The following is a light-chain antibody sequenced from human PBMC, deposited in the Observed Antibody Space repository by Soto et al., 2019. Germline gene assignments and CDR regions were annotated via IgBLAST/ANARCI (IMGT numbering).Light chain of an antibody. V-gene: IGKV1-8*01. J-gene: IGKJ2*01. Sequence: AIRMTQSPSSFSASTGDRVTITCRASQDISTSLAWYQQKPGKAPKLLIYSASSLQSGVPANFSGSGSGTDFTLTIIRLQSEDFATYYCQQYYSYPYTFGQGTKVEIK. CDR2: SAS. CDR1: QDISTS. CDR3: QQYYSYPYT.